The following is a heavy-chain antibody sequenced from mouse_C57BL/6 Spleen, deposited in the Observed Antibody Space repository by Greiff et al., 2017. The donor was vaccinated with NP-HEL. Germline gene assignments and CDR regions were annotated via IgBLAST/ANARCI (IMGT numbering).Heavy chain of an antibody. CDR2: IWGGGST. CDR3: AKQDGYYVGAMDY. J-gene: IGHJ4*01. Sequence: VQGVESGPGLVAPSQSLSITCTVSGFSLTSYGVDWVRQPPGKGLEWLGVIWGGGSTNYNSAHMSSLSISKDNSKCQVFLKMNSLQTDDTAMYYCAKQDGYYVGAMDYWGQGTSVTVSS. CDR1: GFSLTSYG. D-gene: IGHD2-3*01. V-gene: IGHV2-9*01.